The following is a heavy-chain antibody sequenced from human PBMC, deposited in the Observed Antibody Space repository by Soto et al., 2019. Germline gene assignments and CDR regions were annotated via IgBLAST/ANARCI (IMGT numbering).Heavy chain of an antibody. CDR3: ARVSARIVVVTPTYFDY. CDR2: IYYSGST. V-gene: IGHV4-30-4*01. D-gene: IGHD2-21*02. Sequence: SETLSLTCTVSGGSISSGDYYWSWIRQPPGKGLEWIGYIYYSGSTYYNPSLKSRVTISVDTSKNQFSLKLSSVTAADTAVYYCARVSARIVVVTPTYFDYWGQGTLVTVSS. CDR1: GGSISSGDYY. J-gene: IGHJ4*02.